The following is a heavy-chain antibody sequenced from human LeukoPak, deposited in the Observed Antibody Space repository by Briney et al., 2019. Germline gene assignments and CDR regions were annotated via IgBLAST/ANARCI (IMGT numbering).Heavy chain of an antibody. Sequence: ASVKVSCKASGYTFSDNYIHWVRQAPVQGLEWMGWINPHSGGTNYGENIQGRVTLTRDTSISTAYMDLSSLISDDTAVYYCAREFMRVTAFDIWGQGTMVTVSS. CDR2: INPHSGGT. V-gene: IGHV1-2*02. J-gene: IGHJ3*02. D-gene: IGHD2-21*02. CDR1: GYTFSDNY. CDR3: AREFMRVTAFDI.